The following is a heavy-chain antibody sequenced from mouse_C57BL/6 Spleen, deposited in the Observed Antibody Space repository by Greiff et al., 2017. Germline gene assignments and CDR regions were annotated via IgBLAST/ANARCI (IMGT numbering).Heavy chain of an antibody. CDR1: GYTFTDYE. Sequence: QVQLQQSGAELVRPGASVTLSCQASGYTFTDYEMHWVKQTPVHGLEWIGAIDPETGGTAYNQKFKGKAILTADKSSSTAYMELRSLTSEDSAVYYCTSCTTVVATRFAYWGQGTLVTVSA. CDR2: IDPETGGT. J-gene: IGHJ3*01. D-gene: IGHD1-1*01. V-gene: IGHV1-15*01. CDR3: TSCTTVVATRFAY.